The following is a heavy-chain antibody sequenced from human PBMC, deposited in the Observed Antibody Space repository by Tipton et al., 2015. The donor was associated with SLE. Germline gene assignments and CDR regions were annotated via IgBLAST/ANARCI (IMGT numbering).Heavy chain of an antibody. Sequence: SLRLSCAGSGFTFSSYRMHWVRQAPGKGLEWVAVISYDGDIKDYADSVKGRFTISRDNAKNSLYLQMNSLRPEDTAIYFCAKEMFDFWFAPWGRGTLVTVSS. D-gene: IGHD3-10*02. CDR2: ISYDGDIK. V-gene: IGHV3-30*18. CDR1: GFTFSSYR. CDR3: AKEMFDFWFAP. J-gene: IGHJ5*02.